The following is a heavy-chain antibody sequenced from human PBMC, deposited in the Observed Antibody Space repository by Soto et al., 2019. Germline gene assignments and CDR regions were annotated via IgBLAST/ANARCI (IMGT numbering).Heavy chain of an antibody. J-gene: IGHJ4*02. Sequence: GGSLRLSCAASGFNVGAFAVNWFRQAPGKGLEWVSGISVSDAFIYYADSVRGRFSISRDASENILYLQMNSLRVDDTALYYCTRETVAGITGLDYWGPGTLVTVSS. D-gene: IGHD1-20*01. V-gene: IGHV3-23*01. CDR1: GFNVGAFA. CDR2: ISVSDAFI. CDR3: TRETVAGITGLDY.